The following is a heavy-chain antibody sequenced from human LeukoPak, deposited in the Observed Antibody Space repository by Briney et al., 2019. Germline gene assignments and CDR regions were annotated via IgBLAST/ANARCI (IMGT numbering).Heavy chain of an antibody. Sequence: PSETLSLTCAVYGGSFSGYYWSWIRQPPGKGLEWIGEINHSGSTNYNPPLKSRVTISVDTSKNQFSLKLSSVAAADTAVYYCARAPPRRKWLLLDYWGQGTLVTVSS. CDR2: INHSGST. D-gene: IGHD3-22*01. CDR1: GGSFSGYY. V-gene: IGHV4-34*01. J-gene: IGHJ4*02. CDR3: ARAPPRRKWLLLDY.